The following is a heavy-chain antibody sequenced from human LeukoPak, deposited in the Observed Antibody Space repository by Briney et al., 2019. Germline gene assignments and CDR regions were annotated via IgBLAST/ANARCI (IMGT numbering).Heavy chain of an antibody. D-gene: IGHD2-15*01. J-gene: IGHJ6*02. CDR1: GYTFTSYG. CDR2: ISVYNGKT. V-gene: IGHV1-18*01. CDR3: AREGEYCSGGSCYPSDAMDV. Sequence: ASVKVSCKASGYTFTSYGISWVRQAPGQGLEWMGWISVYNGKTNYAQKLQGRVTMTTDTSTSTVYMELRSLRSDDTAVYYCAREGEYCSGGSCYPSDAMDVWGQGTPVTVSS.